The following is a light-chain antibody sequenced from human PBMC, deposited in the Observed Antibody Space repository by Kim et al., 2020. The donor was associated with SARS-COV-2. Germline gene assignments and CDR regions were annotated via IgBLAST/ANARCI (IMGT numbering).Light chain of an antibody. CDR2: GAF. Sequence: VSPGERATLSCRASQSITSNLAWYQQKPGQAPRLLIFGAFSRATAIPARFSGSGSGTEFTLTVDNLQSEDFAVYYCQQYNSWPLTFGGGTKVDIK. CDR1: QSITSN. J-gene: IGKJ4*01. CDR3: QQYNSWPLT. V-gene: IGKV3-15*01.